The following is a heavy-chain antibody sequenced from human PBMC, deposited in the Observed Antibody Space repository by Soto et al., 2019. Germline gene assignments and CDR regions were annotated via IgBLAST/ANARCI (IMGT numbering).Heavy chain of an antibody. CDR1: GFTVSTSQ. J-gene: IGHJ4*02. Sequence: GGSLRLSCAASGFTVSTSQMTWVRQAPGKGLEWVSVIFIGGTTQYAESVKGRFTISRDKSENTVVLQMNSLRAEDTAVYYCAKDLYSYGYASLDYWGQGTLVTVSS. CDR2: IFIGGTT. D-gene: IGHD5-18*01. CDR3: AKDLYSYGYASLDY. V-gene: IGHV3-53*01.